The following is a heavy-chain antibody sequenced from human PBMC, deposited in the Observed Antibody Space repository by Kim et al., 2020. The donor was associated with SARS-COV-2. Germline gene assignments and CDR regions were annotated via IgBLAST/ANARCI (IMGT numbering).Heavy chain of an antibody. V-gene: IGHV3-64D*09. J-gene: IGHJ4*02. Sequence: SVKGRFTISRDNSKHTLYLQMSSLRAEDTAVYYCVSPISPYSSSWYGFDYWGQGTLVTVSS. D-gene: IGHD6-13*01. CDR3: VSPISPYSSSWYGFDY.